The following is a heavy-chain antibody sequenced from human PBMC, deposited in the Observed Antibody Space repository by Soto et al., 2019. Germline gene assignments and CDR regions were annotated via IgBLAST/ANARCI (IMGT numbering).Heavy chain of an antibody. J-gene: IGHJ5*02. CDR2: IYYSGST. CDR1: GGSISSGGYY. V-gene: IGHV4-31*03. D-gene: IGHD3-3*01. CDR3: ARGQYDFWSGYSNWFDP. Sequence: SETLSLTCTVSGGSISSGGYYWSWIRQHPGKGLEWIGYIYYSGSTYYNPSLKSRVTISVDTSKNQFSLKLSSVTAADTAVYYCARGQYDFWSGYSNWFDPWGQGTLVTVSS.